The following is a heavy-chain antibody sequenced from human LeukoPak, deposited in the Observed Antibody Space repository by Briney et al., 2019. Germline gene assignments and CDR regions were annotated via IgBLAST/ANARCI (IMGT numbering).Heavy chain of an antibody. Sequence: GGSLRLSCAASGFTVSSNYMSWVRQAPGKGLEWVSVIYSGGSTYYADSVKGRFTISRDNSKNTLYLQMNGLRAEDTAVYYCARGSSSSWYVYDYWGQGTLVTVSS. CDR1: GFTVSSNY. CDR3: ARGSSSSWYVYDY. J-gene: IGHJ4*02. CDR2: IYSGGST. V-gene: IGHV3-66*01. D-gene: IGHD6-13*01.